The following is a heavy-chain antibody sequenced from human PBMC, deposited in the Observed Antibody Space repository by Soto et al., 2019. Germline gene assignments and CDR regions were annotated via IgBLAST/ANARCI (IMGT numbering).Heavy chain of an antibody. Sequence: GGSLRLSCAASGFTFSSYAMSWVRQAPGKGLEWVSAISGSGGSTYYADSVKGRFTISRDNSKNTLYLQMNSLRAEDTAVYYCAKGGGNQVRTDPRNWYFDLWGRGTLVTVSS. D-gene: IGHD2-15*01. V-gene: IGHV3-23*01. CDR3: AKGGGNQVRTDPRNWYFDL. CDR1: GFTFSSYA. CDR2: ISGSGGST. J-gene: IGHJ2*01.